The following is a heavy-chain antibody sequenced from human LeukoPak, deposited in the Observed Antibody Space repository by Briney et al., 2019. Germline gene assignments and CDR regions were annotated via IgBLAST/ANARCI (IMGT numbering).Heavy chain of an antibody. J-gene: IGHJ4*02. V-gene: IGHV4-39*01. CDR2: IYYSGST. CDR3: SRETTSTSWY. CDR1: GSSISSSSYY. D-gene: IGHD6-13*01. Sequence: PSETLSLTCTVSGSSISSSSYYWAWIRQPPGKGLEWIGSIYYSGSTFYSPSLKSRVTLFVDTSKNQFSLKLSSVTAADTAVYFCSRETTSTSWYWGQGTLVTVSS.